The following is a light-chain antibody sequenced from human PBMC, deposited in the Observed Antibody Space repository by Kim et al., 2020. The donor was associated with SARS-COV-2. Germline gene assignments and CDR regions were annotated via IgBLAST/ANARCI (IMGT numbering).Light chain of an antibody. V-gene: IGKV1-6*01. CDR1: QGIRND. CDR2: GAS. J-gene: IGKJ2*01. Sequence: AIHMTQSPSSLSASVGDTVTITCRASQGIRNDLAWFQQNPGKAPQLLIYGASSLHTGVPSGFSGSGSGTDFTLTISSLQPEDFATYYCLQHYKYPYTFGQGTKLEI. CDR3: LQHYKYPYT.